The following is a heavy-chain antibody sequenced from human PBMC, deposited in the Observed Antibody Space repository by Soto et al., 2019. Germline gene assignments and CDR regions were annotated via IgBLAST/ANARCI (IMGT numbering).Heavy chain of an antibody. CDR3: ATGRRYYYDDTGPFYFEH. J-gene: IGHJ4*02. CDR2: INCNVNT. CDR1: GGSISNYY. V-gene: IGHV4-59*01. D-gene: IGHD3-22*01. Sequence: SETLSLTCTVSGGSISNYYWSWIRQPPGNELEWIAYINCNVNTNYDPSLKSRVTISVDTSKKQFSLTLTSVTAEDTAVYYCATGRRYYYDDTGPFYFEHWGQGTLVTVSS.